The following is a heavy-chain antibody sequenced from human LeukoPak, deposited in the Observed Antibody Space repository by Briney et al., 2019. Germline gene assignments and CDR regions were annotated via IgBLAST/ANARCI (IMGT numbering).Heavy chain of an antibody. CDR2: ISGSGGST. V-gene: IGHV3-23*01. CDR1: GFTFSSYG. J-gene: IGHJ4*02. CDR3: AIQTRGNGGNSVSFDY. D-gene: IGHD4-23*01. Sequence: GGSLRLSCAASGFTFSSYGMSWVRQAPGKGLEWVSAISGSGGSTYYADPVKGRFTISRDNSKNMLYLQMKSLRAEETAVYYCAIQTRGNGGNSVSFDYWGQGTLVTVSS.